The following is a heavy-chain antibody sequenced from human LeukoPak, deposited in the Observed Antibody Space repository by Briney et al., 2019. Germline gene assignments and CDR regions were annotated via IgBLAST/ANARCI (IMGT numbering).Heavy chain of an antibody. Sequence: SETLSLTCTVSGGSISSSSYYWGWIRQPPGKGLEWIGSIYYSGSTYYNPSLKSRVTIPVDTSKNQFSLKLSSVTAADTAVYYCASPIYCSGGSCYWAFDYWGQGTLVTVSS. CDR1: GGSISSSSYY. CDR2: IYYSGST. D-gene: IGHD2-15*01. J-gene: IGHJ4*02. CDR3: ASPIYCSGGSCYWAFDY. V-gene: IGHV4-39*01.